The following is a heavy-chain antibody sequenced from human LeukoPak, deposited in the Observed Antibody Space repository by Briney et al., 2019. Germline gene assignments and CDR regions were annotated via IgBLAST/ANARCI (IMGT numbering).Heavy chain of an antibody. CDR3: ARRIYDTSGDYMDV. V-gene: IGHV5-51*01. J-gene: IGHJ6*03. CDR2: IYPGDSDT. CDR1: GYSFTNYW. Sequence: GESLKISCKGSGYSFTNYWIVWVRQMPGKGLEGMVIIYPGDSDTKYSPSFQGRGTISADKSISTAYLQWSSLKASDTAMYYCARRIYDTSGDYMDVWGKGTTVTVSS. D-gene: IGHD3-22*01.